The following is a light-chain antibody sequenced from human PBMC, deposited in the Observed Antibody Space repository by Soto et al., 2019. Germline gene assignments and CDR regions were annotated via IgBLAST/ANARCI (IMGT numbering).Light chain of an antibody. V-gene: IGKV3-20*01. J-gene: IGKJ1*01. Sequence: EIVLTQSPGTQSLSPGERATLSCRASQSVSSSYLAWYQQKPGQAPRLLIFGASTRATGIPDRFSGSGSGTDFTLTINRLEPEDFAVYYCQQYGSSPTWTFGQGTKVDIK. CDR3: QQYGSSPTWT. CDR2: GAS. CDR1: QSVSSSY.